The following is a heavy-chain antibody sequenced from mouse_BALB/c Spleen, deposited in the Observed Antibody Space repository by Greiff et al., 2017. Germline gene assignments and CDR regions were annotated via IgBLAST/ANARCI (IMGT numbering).Heavy chain of an antibody. CDR1: GISITTGNYR. V-gene: IGHV3-5*02. D-gene: IGHD2-4*01. Sequence: EVQLVESGPGLVKPSQTVSLTCTVTGISITTGNYRWSWIRQFPGNKLEWIGYIYYSGTITYNPSLTSRTTITRDTSKNQFFLEMNSLTAEDTATYDCARYDYDGGYFDVWGAGTTVTVAS. CDR2: IYYSGTI. J-gene: IGHJ1*01. CDR3: ARYDYDGGYFDV.